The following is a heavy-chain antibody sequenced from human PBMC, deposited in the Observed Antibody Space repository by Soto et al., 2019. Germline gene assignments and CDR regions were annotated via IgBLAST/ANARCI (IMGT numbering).Heavy chain of an antibody. CDR2: IYYSGST. V-gene: IGHV4-39*01. CDR1: GGSISSSIYY. D-gene: IGHD4-17*01. J-gene: IGHJ5*02. Sequence: NPSETLSLTCTVSGGSISSSIYYWGWIRHPPGKGLEWIGSIYYSGSTYYNPSLKSRVTISVDTSKNQFSLKLSSVTAADTAVYYCARCRGDYDAGTNWFDPWGQGTLVTVSS. CDR3: ARCRGDYDAGTNWFDP.